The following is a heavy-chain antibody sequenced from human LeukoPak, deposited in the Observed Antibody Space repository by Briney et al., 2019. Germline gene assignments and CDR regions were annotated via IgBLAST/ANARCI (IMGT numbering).Heavy chain of an antibody. V-gene: IGHV3-48*01. J-gene: IGHJ6*03. Sequence: PGGSLRLSCVASGFTLSSYNMKWVRQAPGKGLEWVSYISSSSSTIYYADSVKGRFTISRDNAKNSLYLQMNSLRAEDTAVYYCAGEPVYYYYMDVWGKGTTVTVSS. D-gene: IGHD2-2*01. CDR2: ISSSSSTI. CDR3: AGEPVYYYYMDV. CDR1: GFTLSSYN.